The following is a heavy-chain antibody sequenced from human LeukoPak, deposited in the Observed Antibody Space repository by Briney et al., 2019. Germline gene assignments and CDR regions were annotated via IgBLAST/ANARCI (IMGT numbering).Heavy chain of an antibody. D-gene: IGHD3-22*01. CDR3: AKEEGPHDSSGYYDY. Sequence: PGGSLRLSCAASGFTFSSYGMHWVRQAPGKGLEWAAVISYDGSNKYYADSVKGRFTISRDNSKNTLYLQMNSLRAEDTAVYYCAKEEGPHDSSGYYDYWGQGTLVTVSS. CDR2: ISYDGSNK. J-gene: IGHJ4*02. V-gene: IGHV3-30*18. CDR1: GFTFSSYG.